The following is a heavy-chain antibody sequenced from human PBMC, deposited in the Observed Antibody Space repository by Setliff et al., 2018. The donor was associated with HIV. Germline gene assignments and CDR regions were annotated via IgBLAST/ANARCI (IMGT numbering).Heavy chain of an antibody. Sequence: ASVKVSCKASGDIFTSYDVNWVRQAPGQGLEWMGIINPTGGKTNYAQKSQGGVTMTRDTSTSTVYMELSSLKPEDTAVYYCARYNFWSGYESDYWGQGTLVTVSS. V-gene: IGHV1-46*01. D-gene: IGHD3-3*01. CDR1: GDIFTSYD. J-gene: IGHJ4*02. CDR3: ARYNFWSGYESDY. CDR2: INPTGGKT.